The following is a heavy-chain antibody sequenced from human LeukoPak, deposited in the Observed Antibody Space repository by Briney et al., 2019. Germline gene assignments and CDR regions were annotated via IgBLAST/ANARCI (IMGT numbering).Heavy chain of an antibody. Sequence: PSETLSLTCTVSGGSISSSGYYWGWIRQPPGKGLEWIGSIYYSGSTYYNPSLKSRVTISVDTSKNQFSLKLSSVTAADTAVYYCARVPYFDWLPPNYWGQGTLVTVSS. CDR1: GGSISSSGYY. CDR3: ARVPYFDWLPPNY. D-gene: IGHD3-9*01. V-gene: IGHV4-39*07. CDR2: IYYSGST. J-gene: IGHJ4*02.